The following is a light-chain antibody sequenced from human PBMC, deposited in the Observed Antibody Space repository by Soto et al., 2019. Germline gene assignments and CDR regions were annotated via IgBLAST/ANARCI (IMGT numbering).Light chain of an antibody. CDR2: YDD. V-gene: IGLV1-36*01. CDR1: NSNIGNNA. CDR3: EAWDDSLDGPV. Sequence: QSVLTQPPSVSGAPRQKVTISCSGSNSNIGNNAVNWYQQFAGKAPKLLIYYDDLLTLGVSDRFSGSKSGTSASLAISGLQSEGEATYYCEAWDDSLDGPVFGGGTKLTVL. J-gene: IGLJ3*02.